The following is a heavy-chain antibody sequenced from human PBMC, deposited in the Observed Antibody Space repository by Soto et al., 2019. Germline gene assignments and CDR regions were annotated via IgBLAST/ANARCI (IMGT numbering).Heavy chain of an antibody. J-gene: IGHJ5*02. D-gene: IGHD4-17*01. Sequence: SETLSLTCTVSGGSISSSSYYWGWIRQPPGKGLEWIGSIYYSGSTYYNPSLKSRVTISVDTSKNQFSLKLSSVTAADTAVYYCARHLIVLTTVVPQVVWFDPWGKGTLLTVSS. CDR2: IYYSGST. CDR1: GGSISSSSYY. CDR3: ARHLIVLTTVVPQVVWFDP. V-gene: IGHV4-39*01.